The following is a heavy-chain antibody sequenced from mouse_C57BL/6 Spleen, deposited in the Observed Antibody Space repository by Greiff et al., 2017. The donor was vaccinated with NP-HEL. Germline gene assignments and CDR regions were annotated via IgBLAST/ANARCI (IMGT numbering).Heavy chain of an antibody. J-gene: IGHJ2*01. V-gene: IGHV1-82*01. Sequence: VQLVESGPELVKPGASVKISCKASGYAFSSSWMNWVKQRPGKGLEWIGRIYPGDGDTNYNGKFKGKATLTADKSSSTAYMQLSSLTSEDSAVYFCARKIYDGYSYYFDYWGQGTTLTVSS. CDR1: GYAFSSSW. D-gene: IGHD2-3*01. CDR2: IYPGDGDT. CDR3: ARKIYDGYSYYFDY.